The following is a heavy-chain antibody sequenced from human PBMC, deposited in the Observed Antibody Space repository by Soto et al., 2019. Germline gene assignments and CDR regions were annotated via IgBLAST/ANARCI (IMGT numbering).Heavy chain of an antibody. CDR1: GYTFTSYG. V-gene: IGHV1-18*01. CDR3: ARGTGGAVAGTGIDY. CDR2: ISAYNGNT. J-gene: IGHJ4*02. D-gene: IGHD6-19*01. Sequence: ASVKVSCKASGYTFTSYGISWVRQAPGQGLEWMGWISAYNGNTNYAQKLQGRVTMTTDTSTSTAYMELRSLRSDDTAVYYCARGTGGAVAGTGIDYWGQGTLVTVSS.